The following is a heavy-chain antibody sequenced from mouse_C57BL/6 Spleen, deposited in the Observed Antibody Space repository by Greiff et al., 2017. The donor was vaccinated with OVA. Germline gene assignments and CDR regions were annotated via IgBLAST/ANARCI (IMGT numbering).Heavy chain of an antibody. CDR1: GYTFTSYW. D-gene: IGHD1-1*01. CDR3: ARGEYYYGSGGAMDY. J-gene: IGHJ4*01. V-gene: IGHV1-61*01. CDR2: IYPSDSET. Sequence: VQLQQPGAELVRPGSSVKLSCKASGYTFTSYWMDWVKQRPGQGLEWIGNIYPSDSETHYNQKFKDKATLTVDKSSSTAYMQLSSLTSEDSAVYYCARGEYYYGSGGAMDYWGQGTSVTVSS.